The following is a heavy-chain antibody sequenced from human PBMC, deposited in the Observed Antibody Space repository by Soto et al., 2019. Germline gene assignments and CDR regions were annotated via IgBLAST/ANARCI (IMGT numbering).Heavy chain of an antibody. J-gene: IGHJ5*02. Sequence: QVQLEESGGGVVQPGRSLRLSCAASGFTFSSYAMHWVRQAPGKGLEWVTVISHDGSNKYYADSVKGRFTISRDNSKNTPYLQMNSLRAEDTAVYYCAREPGYKWNYNYGFDPWGQGTLVTVSS. D-gene: IGHD1-7*01. V-gene: IGHV3-30-3*01. CDR2: ISHDGSNK. CDR1: GFTFSSYA. CDR3: AREPGYKWNYNYGFDP.